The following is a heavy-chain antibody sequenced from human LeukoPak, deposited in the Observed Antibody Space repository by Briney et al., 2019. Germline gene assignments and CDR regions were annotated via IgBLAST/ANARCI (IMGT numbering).Heavy chain of an antibody. CDR2: ISYDGSNK. J-gene: IGHJ4*02. CDR1: GFTFSSYG. CDR3: ARDAGGSYPLDY. V-gene: IGHV3-30*03. D-gene: IGHD1-26*01. Sequence: GGSLRLSCAASGFTFSSYGMHWVRQAPGKGLEWVAVISYDGSNKYYADSVKGRFTISRDNSKNTLYLQVNSLRAEDTAVYYCARDAGGSYPLDYWGQGTLVTVSS.